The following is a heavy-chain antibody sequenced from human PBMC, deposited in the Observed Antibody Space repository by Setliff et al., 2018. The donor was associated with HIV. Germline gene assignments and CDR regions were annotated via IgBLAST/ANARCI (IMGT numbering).Heavy chain of an antibody. J-gene: IGHJ4*02. D-gene: IGHD2-21*02. CDR2: ISASNGNT. Sequence: ASVKVSCKASGYTFSRYGITRVRQAPGRGLEWMGWISASNGNTNYAQKFQGRVTMTTDTSTSTAYMELRSLRSDDTAVYYCARAGAEVTSHFDWWGQGTLVTVSS. CDR3: ARAGAEVTSHFDW. V-gene: IGHV1-18*01. CDR1: GYTFSRYG.